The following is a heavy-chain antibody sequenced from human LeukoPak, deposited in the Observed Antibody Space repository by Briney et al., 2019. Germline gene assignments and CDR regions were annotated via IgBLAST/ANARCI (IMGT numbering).Heavy chain of an antibody. CDR3: ARIDYGGNSGTAY. Sequence: SVKVSCKASGGTFSSYTISWVRQAPGQGLEWMGRIIPVLGIANYARKFQGRVTITADKSTSTAYMELSSLRSEDTAVYYCARIDYGGNSGTAYWGQGTLVTVSS. V-gene: IGHV1-69*02. D-gene: IGHD4-23*01. CDR1: GGTFSSYT. J-gene: IGHJ4*02. CDR2: IIPVLGIA.